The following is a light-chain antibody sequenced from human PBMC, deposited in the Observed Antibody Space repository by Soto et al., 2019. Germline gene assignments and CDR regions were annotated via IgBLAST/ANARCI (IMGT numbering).Light chain of an antibody. J-gene: IGKJ1*01. CDR2: KAS. CDR1: QSISSG. Sequence: DIQMTQSPSTLSASVGDRVTITCRASQSISSGLAWYQQKPGKAPKLLIYKASSLESGVPSRFSGSESGTEFTLTISSLQPDDFATYYCQQYNSYLWTFGQGTKVEVK. CDR3: QQYNSYLWT. V-gene: IGKV1-5*03.